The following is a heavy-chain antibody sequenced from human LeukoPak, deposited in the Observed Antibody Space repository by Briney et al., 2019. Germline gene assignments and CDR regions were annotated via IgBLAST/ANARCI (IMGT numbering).Heavy chain of an antibody. CDR1: GYTFTSYD. J-gene: IGHJ5*02. CDR2: MNPNSGNT. Sequence: ASVKVSCKASGYTFTSYDINWVRQATGQGLEWMGWMNPNSGNTGYAQKFQGRVTMTRNTSISTAYMELSSLRSEDTAVYYCARDVLSSSWYHNNWFDPWGQGTLVTVSS. CDR3: ARDVLSSSWYHNNWFDP. V-gene: IGHV1-8*01. D-gene: IGHD6-13*01.